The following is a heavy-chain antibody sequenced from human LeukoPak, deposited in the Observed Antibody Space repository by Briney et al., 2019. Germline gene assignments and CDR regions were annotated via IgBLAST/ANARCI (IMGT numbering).Heavy chain of an antibody. CDR2: INPNRGGT. D-gene: IGHD6-19*01. CDR3: ARDILAVAGDY. V-gene: IGHV1-2*06. J-gene: IGHJ4*02. Sequence: GASVKVSCKASGYTFTGYYMHWVRQAPGQGLEWMGRINPNRGGTNYAQKFQGRVTMTRDTSIGTAYMELSRLRSDDTAVYYCARDILAVAGDYWGQGTLVTVSS. CDR1: GYTFTGYY.